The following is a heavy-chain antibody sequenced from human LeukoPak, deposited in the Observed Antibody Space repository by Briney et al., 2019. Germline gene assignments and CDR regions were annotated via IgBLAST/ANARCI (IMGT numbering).Heavy chain of an antibody. V-gene: IGHV4-31*03. CDR1: GGSISSGGYY. CDR2: IYYSGST. CDR3: ARVSSQTFDY. Sequence: PSETLSLTCTVSGGSISSGGYYWSWIRQHPGKGQEWIGYIYYSGSTYYNPSLKSRVTISVDTSKNQFSLKLSSVTAADTAVYYCARVSSQTFDYWGQGTLVTVSS. J-gene: IGHJ4*02.